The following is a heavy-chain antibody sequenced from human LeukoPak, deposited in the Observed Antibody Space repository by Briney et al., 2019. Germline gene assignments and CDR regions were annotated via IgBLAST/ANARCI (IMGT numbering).Heavy chain of an antibody. CDR1: GYTFTRYY. Sequence: ASVKVSCKASGYTFTRYYMHWVRQAPGQGLEWMGWINPNSGGTNYAQKFQGRVTMTRDTSISTAYMELSRLRSDDTAVYYCARGDYGDYEPLGDYWGQGTLVTVSS. V-gene: IGHV1-2*02. J-gene: IGHJ4*02. D-gene: IGHD4-17*01. CDR2: INPNSGGT. CDR3: ARGDYGDYEPLGDY.